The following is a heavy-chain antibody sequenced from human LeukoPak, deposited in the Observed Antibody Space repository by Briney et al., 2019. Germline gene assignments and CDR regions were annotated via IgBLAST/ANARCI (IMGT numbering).Heavy chain of an antibody. D-gene: IGHD5-24*01. CDR1: GYTFGNYW. J-gene: IGHJ4*02. CDR2: IYPGDSDT. CDR3: ARLSDGYNDY. V-gene: IGHV5-51*01. Sequence: GESLKISCQGSGYTFGNYWIAWVRQMPGKGLESMGVIYPGDSDTRYSPSFQGQVTFSADKSISTAYLQWSSLKASDTAMYYCARLSDGYNDYWGQGTLVTVSS.